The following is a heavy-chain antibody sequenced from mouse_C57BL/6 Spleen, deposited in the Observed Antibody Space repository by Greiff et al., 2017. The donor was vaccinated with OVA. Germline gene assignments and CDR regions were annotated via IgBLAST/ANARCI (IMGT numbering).Heavy chain of an antibody. CDR2: IYPSDSET. CDR1: GYTFTSYW. D-gene: IGHD4-1*01. J-gene: IGHJ2*01. CDR3: ARSGLGRVDY. V-gene: IGHV1-61*01. Sequence: QVQLQQPGAELVRPGSSVKLSCKASGYTFTSYWMDWVKQRPGQGLEWIGNIYPSDSETHYNQKFKDKATLAVDKSSSTAYMQLSSLTSEDSAVYYCARSGLGRVDYWGQGTTLTVSS.